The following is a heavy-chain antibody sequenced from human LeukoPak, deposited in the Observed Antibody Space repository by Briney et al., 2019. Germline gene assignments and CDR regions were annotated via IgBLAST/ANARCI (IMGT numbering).Heavy chain of an antibody. J-gene: IGHJ4*02. CDR1: GGSISSSSYH. D-gene: IGHD6-19*01. Sequence: PSETLSLTCTVSGGSISSSSYHWGWIRQPPGKGLEWIGSIYYSGSTYYKPSLKSRVTISVDTSKNQFSLKLGSVTAADTAVYYCARLGFSSGWNFDFWGQGTLVTVSS. CDR2: IYYSGST. V-gene: IGHV4-39*01. CDR3: ARLGFSSGWNFDF.